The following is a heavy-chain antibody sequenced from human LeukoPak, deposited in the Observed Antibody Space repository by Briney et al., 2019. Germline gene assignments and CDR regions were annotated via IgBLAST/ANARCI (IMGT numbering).Heavy chain of an antibody. D-gene: IGHD3-16*02. V-gene: IGHV4-59*08. CDR3: TRHDAVPVIGHGMGV. J-gene: IGHJ6*02. CDR1: GGSISSYY. CDR2: IYYTGIT. Sequence: SETLSLSCTVSGGSISSYYWSWIRQPPGKGLEWIGYIYYTGITNYNPSLESRVTISVDTSKNQFSLKLNSVTAADTAVYYCTRHDAVPVIGHGMGVWGQGTTVTVSS.